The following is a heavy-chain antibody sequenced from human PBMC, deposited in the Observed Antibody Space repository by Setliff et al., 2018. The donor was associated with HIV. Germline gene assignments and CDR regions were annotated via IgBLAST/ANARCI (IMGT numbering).Heavy chain of an antibody. CDR1: GFDVRDAW. CDR3: ARAYYSSGSDDY. V-gene: IGHV3-15*01. J-gene: IGHJ4*02. Sequence: PGGSLRLSCAASGFDVRDAWMNWVRQAPGKGLEWIGRIKSEADGGTEESAAFLKSRFTISRDDSKNTLFLQMNSLKVEDTAVYYCARAYYSSGSDDYWGQGTLVTVSS. CDR2: IKSEADGGTE. D-gene: IGHD6-19*01.